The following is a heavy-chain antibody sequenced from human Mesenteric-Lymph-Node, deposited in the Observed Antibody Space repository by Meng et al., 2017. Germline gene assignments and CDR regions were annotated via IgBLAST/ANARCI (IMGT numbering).Heavy chain of an antibody. J-gene: IGHJ6*02. CDR1: GASISSSTYY. CDR3: ARDTRYGMDV. CDR2: IYYSGST. Sequence: SETLSLTCSVSGASISSSTYYWGWIRQPPGKGLEWIGNIYYSGSTYYNPSFKSRVTISVDTSKNQFSLELSSVTAADTAVYYCARDTRYGMDVWGQGTTVTVSS. V-gene: IGHV4-39*07.